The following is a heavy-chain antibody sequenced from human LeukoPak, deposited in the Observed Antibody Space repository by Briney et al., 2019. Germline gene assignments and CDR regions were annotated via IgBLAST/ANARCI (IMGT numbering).Heavy chain of an antibody. Sequence: TPGGSLRLSCAASGFTFSSYAMSWVRQAPGKGLEWVSSISSSSSYIYYADSVKGRFTISRDNAKNSLYLQMNSLRAEDTAVYYCARDMGQYCTNGVCYLYYFDYWGQGTLVTVSS. J-gene: IGHJ4*02. CDR3: ARDMGQYCTNGVCYLYYFDY. CDR1: GFTFSSYA. D-gene: IGHD2-8*01. CDR2: ISSSSSYI. V-gene: IGHV3-21*01.